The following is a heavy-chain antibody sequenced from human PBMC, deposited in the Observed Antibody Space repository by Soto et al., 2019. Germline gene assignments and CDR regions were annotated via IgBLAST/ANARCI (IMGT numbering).Heavy chain of an antibody. D-gene: IGHD6-13*01. CDR1: GGSITSYY. CDR2: IYSSGST. Sequence: SETLSLTCTVSGGSITSYYWSWIRQPAGKGLEWIGRIYSSGSTNYNPSLNSRVIMSVDTSQNQFSLKLSSVTAADTARYYCARENILTAAAGKRDFDCWGQGTLVTVS. J-gene: IGHJ4*02. V-gene: IGHV4-4*07. CDR3: ARENILTAAAGKRDFDC.